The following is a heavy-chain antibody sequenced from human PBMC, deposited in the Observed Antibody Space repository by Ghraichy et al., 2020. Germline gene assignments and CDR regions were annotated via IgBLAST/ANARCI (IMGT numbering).Heavy chain of an antibody. CDR2: IYYRGST. J-gene: IGHJ4*02. CDR1: GGSISSYY. CDR3: AREYSSGYGYFDY. Sequence: SETLSLTCTVSGGSISSYYWNWIRQPPGKGLEWIGYIYYRGSTNYNPSLKSRVTISVDTSKNQFSLKLSSVTAADTAVYYFAREYSSGYGYFDYWGQGTLVTVYS. V-gene: IGHV4-59*01. D-gene: IGHD3-22*01.